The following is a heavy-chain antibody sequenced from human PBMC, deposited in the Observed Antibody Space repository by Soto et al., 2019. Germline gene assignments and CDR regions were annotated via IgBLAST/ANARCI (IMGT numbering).Heavy chain of an antibody. Sequence: QVQLQESGPGLVKPSQTLSLTCTVSGGSISSGGYYWRWIRQHPGKGLEWIGYIYYSGSTYYNPSPKSRVTRSVEASKNQLSVKLSSVTDADTVVYYCARDGGDGHRAVDYWGQGTLVTVSS. CDR2: IYYSGST. D-gene: IGHD3-16*01. CDR3: ARDGGDGHRAVDY. V-gene: IGHV4-31*03. CDR1: GGSISSGGYY. J-gene: IGHJ4*02.